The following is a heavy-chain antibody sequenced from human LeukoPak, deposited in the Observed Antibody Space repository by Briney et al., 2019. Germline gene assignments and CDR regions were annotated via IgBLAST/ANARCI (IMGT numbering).Heavy chain of an antibody. J-gene: IGHJ4*02. CDR1: GGSFSGYY. V-gene: IGHV4-34*01. CDR2: INHSGST. CDR3: ARGLRITLKYSSGWTKSYYFDY. D-gene: IGHD6-19*01. Sequence: SETLSLTCALYGGSFSGYYWSWIRQPPGKGLEWIGEINHSGSTNYNPSLKGRVTISVDTSKNQFSLKLSSVTAADTAVYYCARGLRITLKYSSGWTKSYYFDYWGQGTLVTVSS.